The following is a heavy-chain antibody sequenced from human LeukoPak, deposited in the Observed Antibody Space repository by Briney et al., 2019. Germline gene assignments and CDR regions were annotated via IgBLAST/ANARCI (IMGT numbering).Heavy chain of an antibody. CDR2: INHSGST. D-gene: IGHD2-15*01. CDR3: ARAPLGYCSGGSCYPNDAFDI. CDR1: GGSFSGYY. V-gene: IGHV4-34*01. Sequence: SETLSLTCAVYGGSFSGYYWSRIRQPPGKGLEWIGEINHSGSTNYNPSLKSRVTISVDTSKNQFSLKLSSVTAADTAVYYCARAPLGYCSGGSCYPNDAFDIWGQGTMVTVSS. J-gene: IGHJ3*02.